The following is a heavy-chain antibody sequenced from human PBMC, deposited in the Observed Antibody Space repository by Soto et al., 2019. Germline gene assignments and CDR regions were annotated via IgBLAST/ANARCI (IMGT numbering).Heavy chain of an antibody. CDR1: GWSFSGYY. CDR2: INHSGST. J-gene: IGHJ4*02. V-gene: IGHV4-34*01. D-gene: IGHD3-22*01. CDR3: ARTAYYYDSSGFDS. Sequence: AXETLSLTCAVYGWSFSGYYWSWIRQPPGKGLEWIGEINHSGSTNYNPSLKSRVTISVDTSKNQFSLKLSSVTAADTAVYYCARTAYYYDSSGFDSWGQGTLVTVSS.